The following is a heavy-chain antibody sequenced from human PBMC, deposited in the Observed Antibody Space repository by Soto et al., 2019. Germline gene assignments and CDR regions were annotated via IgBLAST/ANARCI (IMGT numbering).Heavy chain of an antibody. J-gene: IGHJ6*02. D-gene: IGHD3-10*01. CDR1: GGSISSYY. V-gene: IGHV4-59*08. CDR2: FYYRGST. Sequence: QEQLQESGPGLVMPSETLSLTCSVTGGSISSYYWSWIRQPPGKGLEWIGYFYYRGSTNQNPSLKSRVTMSVDTSKNQFSLKLSSVTAADTAVYYCARHTSVVGGVDYYYYGMDVWGQGTTVTVSS. CDR3: ARHTSVVGGVDYYYYGMDV.